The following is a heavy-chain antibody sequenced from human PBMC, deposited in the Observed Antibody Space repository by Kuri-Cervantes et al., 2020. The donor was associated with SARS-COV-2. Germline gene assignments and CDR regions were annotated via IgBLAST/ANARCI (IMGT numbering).Heavy chain of an antibody. J-gene: IGHJ3*02. D-gene: IGHD2-2*01. V-gene: IGHV3-30-3*02. CDR1: GFTFSSDA. Sequence: SCASAGFTFSSDAMHWVRQAPGKWLERVAVISYDASNKYYPDSVKGRFTISRDNSNNALYLQMNSLRAEDTTVYYCAKDVSSTSWQKGAFDIWGQGTMVTVSS. CDR3: AKDVSSTSWQKGAFDI. CDR2: ISYDASNK.